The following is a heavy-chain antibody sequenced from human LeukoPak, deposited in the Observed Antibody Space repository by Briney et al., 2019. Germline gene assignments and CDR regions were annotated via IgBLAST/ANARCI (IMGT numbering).Heavy chain of an antibody. CDR3: AKSPYDRSGYYGEHFDY. Sequence: GGSLRLSCAASGFTFDDYAMHWVRQAPGKGLEWVSGISGNSGSIGYADSVKGRFTISRDNAKNSLYLQMNSLRAEDTALYYCAKSPYDRSGYYGEHFDYWGQGTLVTVSS. V-gene: IGHV3-9*01. CDR1: GFTFDDYA. J-gene: IGHJ4*02. D-gene: IGHD3-22*01. CDR2: ISGNSGSI.